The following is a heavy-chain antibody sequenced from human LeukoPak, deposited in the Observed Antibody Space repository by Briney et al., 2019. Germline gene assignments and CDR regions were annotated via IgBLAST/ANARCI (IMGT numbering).Heavy chain of an antibody. CDR1: GGTFSSYA. CDR3: ARDRSYYDSSGFLDY. Sequence: PVKVSCKASGGTFSSYAISWVRQAPGQGLEWMGRIIPIFGTANYAQKFQGRVTITTDESTSTAYMELSSLRSEDTAVYYCARDRSYYDSSGFLDYWGQGTLVTVSS. CDR2: IIPIFGTA. D-gene: IGHD3-22*01. J-gene: IGHJ4*02. V-gene: IGHV1-69*05.